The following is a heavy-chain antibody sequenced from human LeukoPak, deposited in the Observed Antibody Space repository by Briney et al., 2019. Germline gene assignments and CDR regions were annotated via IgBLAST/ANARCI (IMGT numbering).Heavy chain of an antibody. D-gene: IGHD2-21*02. CDR2: ISAYNGNT. CDR3: ARDLGYCGGDCYSLNWFDP. CDR1: GYTFTSYG. V-gene: IGHV1-18*01. Sequence: ASVKVSCRASGYTFTSYGISWVRQAPGQGLEWMGWISAYNGNTNYAQKLQGRVTMTTDTSTSTAYVELRSLRSDDTAVYYCARDLGYCGGDCYSLNWFDPWGQGTLVTVSS. J-gene: IGHJ5*02.